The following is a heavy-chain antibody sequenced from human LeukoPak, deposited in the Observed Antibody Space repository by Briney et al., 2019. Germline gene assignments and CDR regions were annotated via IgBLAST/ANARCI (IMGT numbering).Heavy chain of an antibody. CDR2: ISGSGGST. V-gene: IGHV3-23*01. CDR1: RFQFSSYA. D-gene: IGHD5-24*01. J-gene: IGHJ4*02. CDR3: ARDGDGYNFDF. Sequence: PGGSLRLSCVASRFQFSSYAMSWVRQAPGKGLEWVSVISGSGGSTYYADSVKGRFTISRDNSKNTLYLQMNSLRAEDTAVYYCARDGDGYNFDFWGQGALVTVSS.